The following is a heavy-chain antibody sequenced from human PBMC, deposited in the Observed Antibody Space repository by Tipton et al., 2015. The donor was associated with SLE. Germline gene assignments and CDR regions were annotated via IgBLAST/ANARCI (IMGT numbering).Heavy chain of an antibody. J-gene: IGHJ4*02. CDR2: ISSSGSER. CDR1: GFNFSNYE. D-gene: IGHD7-27*01. Sequence: SLRLSCAASGFNFSNYEMNWVRQAPGKGLEWVSHISSSGSERNYADSVKGRFTISRDNAWNSLYLQMNRLRAEDTAIYYCATGDVGAFDYWGQGTLVTVSS. CDR3: ATGDVGAFDY. V-gene: IGHV3-48*03.